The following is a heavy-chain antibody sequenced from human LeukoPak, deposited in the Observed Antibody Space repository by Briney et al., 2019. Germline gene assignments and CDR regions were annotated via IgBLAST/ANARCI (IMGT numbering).Heavy chain of an antibody. D-gene: IGHD3-22*01. Sequence: SETLSLTCAVHGGSLSGYYWSWSRQPPGKELEWIGEIKHSGSTNYNPSLKSRVTISVDTSKNQFSLKLSSVTAADTAVYYCATHYDSRGSIDYWGQGTLVTVSS. V-gene: IGHV4-34*01. CDR2: IKHSGST. J-gene: IGHJ4*02. CDR1: GGSLSGYY. CDR3: ATHYDSRGSIDY.